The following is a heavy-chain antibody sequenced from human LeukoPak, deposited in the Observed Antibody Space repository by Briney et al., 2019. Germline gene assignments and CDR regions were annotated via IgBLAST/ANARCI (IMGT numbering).Heavy chain of an antibody. Sequence: GGSLRLSCAASGFTFSSYAMSWVRQAPGKGLEWVSGILDSGYSTYYANSVKGRFTISRDNSNNTLYLQMNSLRAEDTAVYYCARGHWFLEYWGQGTLVTVSS. CDR1: GFTFSSYA. V-gene: IGHV3-23*01. J-gene: IGHJ4*02. D-gene: IGHD3-9*01. CDR2: ILDSGYST. CDR3: ARGHWFLEY.